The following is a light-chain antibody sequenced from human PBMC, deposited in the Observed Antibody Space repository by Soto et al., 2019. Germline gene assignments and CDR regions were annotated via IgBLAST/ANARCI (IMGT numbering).Light chain of an antibody. CDR2: TNN. CDR1: SSNIGGNT. J-gene: IGLJ1*01. CDR3: AAWDDSLNGRYV. Sequence: QSVLTQSPSTSGTPGQRVTISCSGNSSNIGGNTVNWYQQVPGTAPTLLIYTNNQRPSGVPDRFSGSKSGTSASLAISGLQPEDEADYYCAAWDDSLNGRYVFGAGTKVTV. V-gene: IGLV1-44*01.